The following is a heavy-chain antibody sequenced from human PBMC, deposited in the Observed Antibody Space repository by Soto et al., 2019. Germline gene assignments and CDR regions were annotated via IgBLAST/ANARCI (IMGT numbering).Heavy chain of an antibody. D-gene: IGHD3-10*02. V-gene: IGHV1-46*01. CDR1: GYTFSSHY. CDR2: INPSGGST. Sequence: ASVKVSCNASGYTFSSHYFDWVRQAPGQGLEWMGIINPSGGSTSYAQKFQGRVTMTRDTSTSTVYMELSSLRSEDTAVYYCATCWGGYIVDAFDICGQGTIVT. CDR3: ATCWGGYIVDAFDI. J-gene: IGHJ3*02.